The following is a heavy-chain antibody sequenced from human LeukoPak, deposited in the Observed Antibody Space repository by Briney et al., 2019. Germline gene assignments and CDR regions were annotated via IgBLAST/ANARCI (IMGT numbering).Heavy chain of an antibody. CDR1: GFTFSSYA. D-gene: IGHD2-15*01. CDR3: AKARGGYCSAGSCLGDY. CDR2: ISEGGGST. V-gene: IGHV3-23*01. Sequence: GGSLRLSCAASGFTFSSYAMSWVRQAPGKGLEWVSAISEGGGSTYYAGSVKGRFTISRDNSKNTLYLQMNSLRAEDTAVYYCAKARGGYCSAGSCLGDYWGQGTLVTVSS. J-gene: IGHJ4*02.